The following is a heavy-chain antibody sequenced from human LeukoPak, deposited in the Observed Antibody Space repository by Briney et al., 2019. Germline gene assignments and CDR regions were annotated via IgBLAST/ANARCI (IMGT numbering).Heavy chain of an antibody. Sequence: GGSLRLSCAACGFTFSSYSMNWVRQAPGKGLEWVSSISSSSSYIYYADSVKGRFTISRDNAKNSLYLQMNSLRAEDTAVYYCARDRINSAYYDSSGYLPDYWGQGTLVTVSS. J-gene: IGHJ4*02. V-gene: IGHV3-21*01. CDR2: ISSSSSYI. D-gene: IGHD3-22*01. CDR1: GFTFSSYS. CDR3: ARDRINSAYYDSSGYLPDY.